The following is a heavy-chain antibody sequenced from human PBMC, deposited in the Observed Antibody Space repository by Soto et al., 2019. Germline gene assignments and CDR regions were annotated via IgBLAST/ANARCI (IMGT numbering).Heavy chain of an antibody. CDR3: ARESHDILTGPPWVWYFDL. J-gene: IGHJ2*01. D-gene: IGHD3-9*01. CDR2: INDRGSI. CDR1: GWSFSGYY. Sequence: QVQLQQWGAGPLRPLETLSLTCGVSGWSFSGYYWAWIRQSPGKGLEWIGEINDRGSINYNPSLKSPFSISVDTSKNHYSLNLRSVTAADTAVYYCARESHDILTGPPWVWYFDLWGRGTLVTVSS. V-gene: IGHV4-34*01.